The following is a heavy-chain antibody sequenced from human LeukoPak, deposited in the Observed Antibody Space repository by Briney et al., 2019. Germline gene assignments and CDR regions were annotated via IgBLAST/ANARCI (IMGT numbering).Heavy chain of an antibody. Sequence: PSETLSLTCTVSGGSISSYYWSWIRQPPGKGLEWIGYIYYSGSTNYNPSLKSRVTISVDTSKNQFSLKLSSVTAADTAVYYCARDARGYSYGYLDYWGQGTLVTVSS. V-gene: IGHV4-59*01. CDR2: IYYSGST. CDR3: ARDARGYSYGYLDY. D-gene: IGHD5-18*01. CDR1: GGSISSYY. J-gene: IGHJ4*02.